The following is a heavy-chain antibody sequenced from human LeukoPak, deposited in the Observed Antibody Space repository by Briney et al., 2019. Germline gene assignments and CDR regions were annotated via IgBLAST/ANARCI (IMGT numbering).Heavy chain of an antibody. D-gene: IGHD1-26*01. Sequence: ASVKVSFKASGYTFTSSYINWVRQAPGQRLEWMGWISAYNGRTNCAQKFQGRVTMTTDSSTSTAYMDLTSLRSDDTAVYYCARGGTYYPCIDYWGQGTLVTVSS. V-gene: IGHV1-18*01. CDR3: ARGGTYYPCIDY. J-gene: IGHJ4*02. CDR1: GYTFTSSY. CDR2: ISAYNGRT.